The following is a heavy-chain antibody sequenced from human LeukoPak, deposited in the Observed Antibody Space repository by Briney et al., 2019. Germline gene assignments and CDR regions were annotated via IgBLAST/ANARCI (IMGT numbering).Heavy chain of an antibody. D-gene: IGHD3-22*01. V-gene: IGHV3-64D*06. Sequence: GGSLRLSCSASGFTFSSYTMHWVRQAPGKGLEYVSAISSNGGDTYYADSVKGRFSISRDNAKNTLYLQMSSLRAEDTAVFYCVKTYYYDSSGWYYFDSWGQGTLVTVSS. CDR1: GFTFSSYT. CDR3: VKTYYYDSSGWYYFDS. CDR2: ISSNGGDT. J-gene: IGHJ4*02.